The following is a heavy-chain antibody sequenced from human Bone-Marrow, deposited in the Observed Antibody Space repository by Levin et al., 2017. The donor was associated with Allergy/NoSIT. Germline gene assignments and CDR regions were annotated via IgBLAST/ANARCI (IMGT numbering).Heavy chain of an antibody. CDR3: ARDVVLDGSTSLSYFDY. Sequence: GESLKISCQASGYTFNHYYIHWVRQAPGQGLEWMGWINPHSGDTKFAQRFQGRVTMTRDTSISTVYMELSRLTSDDTAVYYCARDVVLDGSTSLSYFDYWGQGTLVTVSS. D-gene: IGHD2-15*01. CDR2: INPHSGDT. V-gene: IGHV1-2*02. CDR1: GYTFNHYY. J-gene: IGHJ4*02.